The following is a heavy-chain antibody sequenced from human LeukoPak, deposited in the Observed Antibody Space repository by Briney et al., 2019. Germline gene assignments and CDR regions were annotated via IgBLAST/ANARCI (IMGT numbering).Heavy chain of an antibody. CDR2: ISGSADST. D-gene: IGHD6-13*01. CDR1: GFTFSTYA. CDR3: AKDGLGYSSSWRWFDS. V-gene: IGHV3-23*01. Sequence: GGSLRLSCAASGFTFSTYAMSWVRQAPGKGLEWVSAISGSADSTYYADSVKGRFTISRDNSKNTLYLQINSLSAEDTAVYYCAKDGLGYSSSWRWFDSWRRGTLVTVSS. J-gene: IGHJ5*01.